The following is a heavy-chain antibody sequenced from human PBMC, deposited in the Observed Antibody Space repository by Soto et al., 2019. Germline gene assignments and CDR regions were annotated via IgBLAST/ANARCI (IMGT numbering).Heavy chain of an antibody. V-gene: IGHV3-30*04. J-gene: IGHJ3*02. Sequence: QVQLVESGGDVVQPGRSLRLSCAASGFTVTTYTMHWVRQAPGKGLDWVAVILSDGKRTSYADSVKGRFTMSRDNSKNTVPLEMTSLRAEDTDILYCVKEAVDVCTTAGGAFPIWAQGPLITVSS. D-gene: IGHD2-8*01. CDR2: ILSDGKRT. CDR1: GFTVTTYT. CDR3: VKEAVDVCTTAGGAFPI.